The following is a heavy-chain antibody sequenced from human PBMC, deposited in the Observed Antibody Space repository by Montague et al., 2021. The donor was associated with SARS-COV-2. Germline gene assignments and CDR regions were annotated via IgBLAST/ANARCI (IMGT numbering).Heavy chain of an antibody. D-gene: IGHD1-26*01. J-gene: IGHJ4*02. CDR3: ARTYSGSYRGYFDY. Sequence: SLRLSCAASGFTSSSYAMHWVRQAPGKGLEWVAVISYDGSNKYYADSVKGRFTISRDNSKNTLYLQMNSLRAEDTAVYYCARTYSGSYRGYFDYWGQGTLVTVSS. CDR1: GFTSSSYA. V-gene: IGHV3-30*04. CDR2: ISYDGSNK.